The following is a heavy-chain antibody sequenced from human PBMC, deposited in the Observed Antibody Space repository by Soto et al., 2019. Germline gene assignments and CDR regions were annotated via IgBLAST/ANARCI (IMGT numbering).Heavy chain of an antibody. J-gene: IGHJ3*02. CDR3: ATPGPLVALVDTAMVNALDI. V-gene: IGHV1-24*01. D-gene: IGHD5-18*01. CDR1: GYTLTELS. CDR2: FDPEDGET. Sequence: SVKVSCKVSGYTLTELSMHWVRQAPGKGLEWMGGFDPEDGETIYAQKFQGRVTMTEDTSTDTAYMELSSLRSEDTAVYYCATPGPLVALVDTAMVNALDIWGQGTMVTVSS.